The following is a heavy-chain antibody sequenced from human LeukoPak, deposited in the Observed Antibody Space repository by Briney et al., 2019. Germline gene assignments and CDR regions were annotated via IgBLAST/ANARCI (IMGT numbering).Heavy chain of an antibody. CDR3: ARGVPTGYYTSCYDY. J-gene: IGHJ4*02. CDR1: GINFSDSE. Sequence: GGSLRLSCAASGINFSDSEMNWVRQAPGKGLEWVSYISSSGTTIYYADSVKGRFTISRDNAKNSLYLQMSSLRAEDTAVYYWARGVPTGYYTSCYDYWGQGTLVTVSS. D-gene: IGHD3/OR15-3a*01. V-gene: IGHV3-48*03. CDR2: ISSSGTTI.